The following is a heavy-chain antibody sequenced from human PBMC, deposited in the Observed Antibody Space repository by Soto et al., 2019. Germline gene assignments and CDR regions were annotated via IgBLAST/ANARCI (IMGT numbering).Heavy chain of an antibody. V-gene: IGHV3-23*01. D-gene: IGHD6-19*01. Sequence: VQVLESGGDLVQPGGSLRLSCGASGFTFSTYAMSWVRQAPGKGLEWVSAISSGGGAIYYADSVKGRFTISRDNSKNTLHLRMNSLRAEDTAVYYCAKSQAVTGHANTLFDYWGQGTLVTVSS. CDR2: ISSGGGAI. CDR1: GFTFSTYA. CDR3: AKSQAVTGHANTLFDY. J-gene: IGHJ4*02.